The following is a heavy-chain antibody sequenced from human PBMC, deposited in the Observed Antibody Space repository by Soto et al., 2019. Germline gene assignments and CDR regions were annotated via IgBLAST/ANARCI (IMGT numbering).Heavy chain of an antibody. V-gene: IGHV3-15*01. CDR3: TTGVVVVADTNKVVSY. CDR1: GFTFSNAW. Sequence: EVQLVESGGGLVKPGGSLRLSCAASGFTFSNAWMSWVRQAPGKGLEWVGRIKSKTDGGTTDYAAPVKGRFTISRDDSKNTLYLQMNSLKTEDTAVYYCTTGVVVVADTNKVVSYWGQGTLVTVSS. CDR2: IKSKTDGGTT. D-gene: IGHD2-15*01. J-gene: IGHJ4*02.